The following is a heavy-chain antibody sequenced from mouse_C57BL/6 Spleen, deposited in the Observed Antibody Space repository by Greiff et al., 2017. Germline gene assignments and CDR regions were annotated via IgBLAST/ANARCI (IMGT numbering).Heavy chain of an antibody. CDR2: IWSGGST. V-gene: IGHV2-4*02. CDR1: GFSLTSYG. CDR3: ASKYYYAMDY. Sequence: VMLVESGPGLVQPSQSLSITCTVSGFSLTSYGVHWVRQPPGKGLEWLGVIWSGGSTDYNAAFISRLSISKDNSKSQVFFKMNSLQADDTAIYYCASKYYYAMDYWGQGTSVTVSS. J-gene: IGHJ4*01.